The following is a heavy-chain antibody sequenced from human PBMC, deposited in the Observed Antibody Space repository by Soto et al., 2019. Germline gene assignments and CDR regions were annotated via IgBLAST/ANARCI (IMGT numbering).Heavy chain of an antibody. D-gene: IGHD2-15*01. CDR2: MNYSGNT. CDR3: ARGIGGTSDY. J-gene: IGHJ4*02. CDR1: GGPFSGYY. Sequence: QVQLQQWGAGLLKPSETLSLTCAVHGGPFSGYYWSWIRQPPGKGLEWIGEMNYSGNTNYTPSLKSRVTISVDTSKKHFSLKLSSVTAADTAVYYCARGIGGTSDYWGQGTLVTVSS. V-gene: IGHV4-34*01.